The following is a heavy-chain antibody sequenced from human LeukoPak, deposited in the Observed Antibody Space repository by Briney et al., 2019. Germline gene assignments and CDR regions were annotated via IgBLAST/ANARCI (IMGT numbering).Heavy chain of an antibody. D-gene: IGHD6-13*01. CDR3: ARRRSSSWYEYYYYGMDV. CDR2: IYYSGST. Sequence: SETLSLTCTVSGGSISSSSYYWGWIRQPPGKGLEWIGSIYYSGSTYYNPSLKSRVTISVDTSRNQFSLKLSSVTAADTAVYYCARRRSSSWYEYYYYGMDVWGQGTTVTVSS. CDR1: GGSISSSSYY. V-gene: IGHV4-39*01. J-gene: IGHJ6*02.